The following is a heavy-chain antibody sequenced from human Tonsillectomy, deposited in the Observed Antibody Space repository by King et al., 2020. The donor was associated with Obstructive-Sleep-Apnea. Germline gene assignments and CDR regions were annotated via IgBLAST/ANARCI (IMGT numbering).Heavy chain of an antibody. CDR1: GDSISNYY. CDR2: IYYSGTT. CDR3: ARTLSSINWFDP. D-gene: IGHD3-10*02. Sequence: QLQESGPGLVKPSETLSLTCAVSGDSISNYYWTWIRQPPGKGLEWIGYIYYSGTTNYNPSLKSRVTISVDTSKNQFSLNLSSVTPADTAMYYCARTLSSINWFDPWGQGTLVIVSS. V-gene: IGHV4-59*08. J-gene: IGHJ5*02.